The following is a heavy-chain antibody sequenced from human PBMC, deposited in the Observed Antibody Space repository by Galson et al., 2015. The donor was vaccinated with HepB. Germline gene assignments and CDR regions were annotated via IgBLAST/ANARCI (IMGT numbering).Heavy chain of an antibody. CDR2: INPSSGRT. Sequence: SVKVSCKASPYTFTNYYIHWVRQAPGQGLQWVGWINPSSGRTNYAPSLQDRVAMTRDTSIKTVYMELSSLKFDDSAIYFCARALVPAAPDDSWGQGTLVTVSS. CDR1: PYTFTNYY. D-gene: IGHD2-2*01. J-gene: IGHJ5*01. CDR3: ARALVPAAPDDS. V-gene: IGHV1-2*02.